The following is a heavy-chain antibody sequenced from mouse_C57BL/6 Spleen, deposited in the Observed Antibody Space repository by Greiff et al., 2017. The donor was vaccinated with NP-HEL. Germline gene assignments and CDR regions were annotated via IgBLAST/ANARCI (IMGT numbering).Heavy chain of an antibody. CDR1: GFTFSSYA. Sequence: EVKLEESGGGLVKPGGSLKLSCAASGFTFSSYAMSWVRQTPEKRLEWVATISDGGSYTYYPDNVKGRFTISRDNAKNNLYLQMSHLKSEDTAMYYCAREGDGYYAMDYWGQGTSVTVSS. V-gene: IGHV5-4*01. CDR2: ISDGGSYT. J-gene: IGHJ4*01. D-gene: IGHD3-3*01. CDR3: AREGDGYYAMDY.